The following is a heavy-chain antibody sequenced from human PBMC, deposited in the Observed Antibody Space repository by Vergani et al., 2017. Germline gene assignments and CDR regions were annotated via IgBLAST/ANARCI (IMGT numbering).Heavy chain of an antibody. Sequence: QVQLVESGGGLVKPGGSLRLSCAASGFTFSSYGMHWVRQAPGKGLEWVAVIWYDGSNKYYADSVKGRFTISRDNSKNTLYLQMNSLRAEDTAVYYCARDPLGAHFDYWGQGTLVTVSS. CDR2: IWYDGSNK. CDR3: ARDPLGAHFDY. J-gene: IGHJ4*02. CDR1: GFTFSSYG. V-gene: IGHV3-33*01.